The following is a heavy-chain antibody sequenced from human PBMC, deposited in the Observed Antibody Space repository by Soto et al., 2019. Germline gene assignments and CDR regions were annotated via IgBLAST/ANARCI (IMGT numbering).Heavy chain of an antibody. CDR1: GGTFSSYA. CDR3: ARATVVVVPAATRYYGMDV. CDR2: IIPIFGTA. Sequence: SVKVSCKASGGTFSSYAISWVRQAPGQGLEWMGGIIPIFGTANYAQKFQGRVTITADESTSTAYMELSSLRSEDTAVYYCARATVVVVPAATRYYGMDVWGQGTTVTVSS. V-gene: IGHV1-69*13. J-gene: IGHJ6*02. D-gene: IGHD2-2*01.